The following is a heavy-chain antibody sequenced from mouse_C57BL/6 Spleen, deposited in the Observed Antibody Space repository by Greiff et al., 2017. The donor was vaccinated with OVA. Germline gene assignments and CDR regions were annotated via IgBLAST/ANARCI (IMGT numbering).Heavy chain of an antibody. D-gene: IGHD1-1*01. V-gene: IGHV5-6*02. CDR3: ARRSYYYGRSYEEDAMYD. CDR1: GFTFSSYG. J-gene: IGHJ4*01. CDR2: ISSGGSST. Sequence: EVKLVESGGDLVKPGGSLKLSCAASGFTFSSYGMSWVRQTPDKRLEWVATISSGGSSTYYPDSVKGRFTISRDNAKNTLYLQMSSLKSEDTAMYDCARRSYYYGRSYEEDAMYDWGQGTSVTVST.